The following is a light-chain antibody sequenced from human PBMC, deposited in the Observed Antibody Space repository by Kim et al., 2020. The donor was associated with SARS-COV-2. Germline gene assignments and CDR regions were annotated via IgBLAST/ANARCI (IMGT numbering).Light chain of an antibody. V-gene: IGKV1-39*01. CDR2: AAS. Sequence: ASVGDRVTITCRASQSISSYLNWYQQKPGKAPKLLLYAASSLQSGVPSRFSGSGSGTDFTLTISSLQPEDFATYYCQQSYSTLRTFGQGTKVDLK. CDR1: QSISSY. CDR3: QQSYSTLRT. J-gene: IGKJ1*01.